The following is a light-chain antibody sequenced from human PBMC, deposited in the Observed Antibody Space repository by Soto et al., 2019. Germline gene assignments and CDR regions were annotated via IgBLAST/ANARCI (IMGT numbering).Light chain of an antibody. CDR3: QQYNRGVT. J-gene: IGKJ1*01. V-gene: IGKV1-5*03. CDR1: QTVSPW. Sequence: DIHMTQSPATLSASVGDRVTITCRASQTVSPWLAWYQQKPGAAPHLLIYKVSNLESGVPSRFSGGGSGADFTLTINGLQPDDFATYYCQQYNRGVTFGPGTKVEIK. CDR2: KVS.